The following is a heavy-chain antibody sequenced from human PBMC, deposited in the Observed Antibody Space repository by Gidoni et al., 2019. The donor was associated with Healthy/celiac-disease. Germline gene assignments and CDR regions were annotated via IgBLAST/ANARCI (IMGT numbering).Heavy chain of an antibody. Sequence: EVQLLESGGGLVQPGGSLRLSCAASGFTFRSYAMSWVRQAPGKGLEWVSAISGSGGSTYYADSVKGRFTISRDNSKNTLYLQMNSLRAEDTAVYYCAKGREIVVVVAATSFDYWGQGTLVTVSS. CDR2: ISGSGGST. V-gene: IGHV3-23*01. D-gene: IGHD2-15*01. CDR3: AKGREIVVVVAATSFDY. CDR1: GFTFRSYA. J-gene: IGHJ4*02.